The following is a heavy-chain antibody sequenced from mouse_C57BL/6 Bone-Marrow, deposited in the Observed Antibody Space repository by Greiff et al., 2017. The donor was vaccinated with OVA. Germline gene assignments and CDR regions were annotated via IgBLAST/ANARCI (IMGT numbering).Heavy chain of an antibody. CDR3: ASQTGYDYDNY. Sequence: VQLQQPGAELVRPGTSVKLSCKASGYTFTSYWMHWVKQRPGQGLEWIGVIDPSDSYTNYNQKFKGKATLTVDTSSSTAYMQLSSLTSEDSAVYYCASQTGYDYDNYWGQGTTLTVSS. CDR1: GYTFTSYW. V-gene: IGHV1-59*01. CDR2: IDPSDSYT. J-gene: IGHJ2*01. D-gene: IGHD2-4*01.